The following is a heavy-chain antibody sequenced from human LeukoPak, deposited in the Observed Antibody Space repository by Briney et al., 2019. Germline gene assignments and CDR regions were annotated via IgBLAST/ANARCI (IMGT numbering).Heavy chain of an antibody. CDR1: GGSISSSSYY. J-gene: IGHJ4*02. CDR3: ARLGLRFLEWLSRGVY. V-gene: IGHV4-39*01. D-gene: IGHD3-3*01. CDR2: IYYSGST. Sequence: SETLSFTCTVSGGSISSSSYYWGWIRQPPGKGLEWIGSIYYSGSTYYNPSLKSRVTISVDTSKNQFSLKLSSVTAADTAVYYCARLGLRFLEWLSRGVYWGQGTLVTVSS.